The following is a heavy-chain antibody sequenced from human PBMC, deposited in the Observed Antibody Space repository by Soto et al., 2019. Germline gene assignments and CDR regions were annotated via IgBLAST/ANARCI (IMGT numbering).Heavy chain of an antibody. CDR3: AREGYCSGGSCYPEYFQH. CDR1: GGTFSSYA. D-gene: IGHD2-15*01. CDR2: IIPIFGTA. J-gene: IGHJ1*01. V-gene: IGHV1-69*01. Sequence: QVQLVQSGAEVKKPGSSVKVSCKASGGTFSSYAISWVRQAPGQGLEWMGGIIPIFGTANYAQKFQGRVTITADESTSTAYMEQSSLRSEDTAVYYCAREGYCSGGSCYPEYFQHWGQGTLVNVSS.